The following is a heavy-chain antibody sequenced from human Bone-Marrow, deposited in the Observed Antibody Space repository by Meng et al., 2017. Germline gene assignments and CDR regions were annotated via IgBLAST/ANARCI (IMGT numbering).Heavy chain of an antibody. V-gene: IGHV4-59*01. D-gene: IGHD6-6*01. CDR2: ISYSGST. CDR3: ARAIATRPDVFDY. CDR1: RCAINSYF. J-gene: IGHJ4*02. Sequence: SRLGMVTPPTPLSLSRCVSRCAINSYFLSWIRQHPGKAPEWIVNISYSGSTNYNPSLKNRVTISVDTSKNQFSLKLSSVTAADTAVYYCARAIATRPDVFDYWGQGTLVTVSS.